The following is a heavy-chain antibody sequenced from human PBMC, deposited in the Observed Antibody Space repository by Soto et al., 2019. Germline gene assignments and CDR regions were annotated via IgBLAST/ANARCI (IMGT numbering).Heavy chain of an antibody. Sequence: QITLKESGPTLVKPTQTLTLACDFSGFSLSTNGVGVGWIRQPPGKALEWLALIYWDDDKRYSPSLKDRLSNTKDTSKNQVVLTMTNLDPVDTATYYCAHSFQLRIFDFWGPGTLVTVSS. CDR1: GFSLSTNGVG. V-gene: IGHV2-5*02. D-gene: IGHD3-10*01. CDR2: IYWDDDK. CDR3: AHSFQLRIFDF. J-gene: IGHJ4*02.